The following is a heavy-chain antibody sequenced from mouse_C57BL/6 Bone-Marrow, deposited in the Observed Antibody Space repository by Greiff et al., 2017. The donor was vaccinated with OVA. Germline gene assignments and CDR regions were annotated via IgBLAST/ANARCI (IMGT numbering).Heavy chain of an antibody. V-gene: IGHV2-6-1*01. CDR1: GFSLTSYG. Sequence: VQLQQSGPGLVAPSQSLSITCTVSGFSLTSYGVHWVRQPPGKGLEWLVVIWSDGSTTYNSALKSRLSISKDNSKSQVFLKMNSLQTDDTAMYYCARHSGSSYGLFDYWGQGTTLTVSS. D-gene: IGHD1-1*01. CDR3: ARHSGSSYGLFDY. J-gene: IGHJ2*01. CDR2: IWSDGST.